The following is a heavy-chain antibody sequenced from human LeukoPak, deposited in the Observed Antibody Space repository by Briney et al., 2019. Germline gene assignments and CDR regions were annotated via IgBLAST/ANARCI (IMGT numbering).Heavy chain of an antibody. CDR3: AKRYCTSTSCSFFDS. CDR1: GFTFSSYA. V-gene: IGHV3-23*01. D-gene: IGHD2-2*01. Sequence: GGSLRLSCAASGFTFSSYAMGWVRHAPEKGLEWVSLISASGDTTYYADSVRGRFSISRDNSENTLYLQMNSLRAEDTAVYYCAKRYCTSTSCSFFDSWGQGTLVTVSS. J-gene: IGHJ4*02. CDR2: ISASGDTT.